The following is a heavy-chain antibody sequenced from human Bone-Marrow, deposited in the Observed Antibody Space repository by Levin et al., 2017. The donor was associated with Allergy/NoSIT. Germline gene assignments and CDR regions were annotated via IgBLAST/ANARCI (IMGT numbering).Heavy chain of an antibody. D-gene: IGHD1-1*01. Sequence: GGSLRLSCAASGFTFSNYDMHWVRQATGEGLEWVSALDTAGDTYYPGSVKGRFTISREDAKNSLYLQMHSLRAGDTAVYYCARGHRGTFDIWGQGTMVTVSS. CDR2: LDTAGDT. CDR3: ARGHRGTFDI. J-gene: IGHJ3*02. CDR1: GFTFSNYD. V-gene: IGHV3-13*04.